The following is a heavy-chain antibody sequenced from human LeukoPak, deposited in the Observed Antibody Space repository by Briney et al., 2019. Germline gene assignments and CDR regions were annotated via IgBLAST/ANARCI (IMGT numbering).Heavy chain of an antibody. Sequence: SETLSLTCTVSGGSISSSSYYWGWLRQPPGTGLEWIGSIYYSGSTYYNPSLKSRVTISVDTSKNQFSLKLSSVTAADTAVYYCARDIPNWGSYRSVDYWGQGTLVTVSS. J-gene: IGHJ4*02. CDR3: ARDIPNWGSYRSVDY. D-gene: IGHD3-16*02. CDR2: IYYSGST. CDR1: GGSISSSSYY. V-gene: IGHV4-39*07.